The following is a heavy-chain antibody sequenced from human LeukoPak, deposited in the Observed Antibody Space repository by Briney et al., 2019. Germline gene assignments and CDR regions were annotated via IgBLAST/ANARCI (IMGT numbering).Heavy chain of an antibody. D-gene: IGHD4-17*01. Sequence: LSLTCTVSGGSISSGGYYWSWVRQAPGKGLEWVAAIWYDGSNKYYGDSVKGRFTISRDNSKNTLYLQINSLRAEDTAAYYCARAGYGDPHFDFWGQGTLVTVSS. CDR3: ARAGYGDPHFDF. CDR1: GGSISSGGYY. CDR2: IWYDGSNK. V-gene: IGHV3-33*08. J-gene: IGHJ4*02.